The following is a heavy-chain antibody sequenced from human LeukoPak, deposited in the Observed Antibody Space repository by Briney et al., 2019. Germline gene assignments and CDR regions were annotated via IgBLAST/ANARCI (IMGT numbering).Heavy chain of an antibody. CDR3: AKDLGSDSSSSHYYYGMDV. J-gene: IGHJ6*02. V-gene: IGHV3-23*01. D-gene: IGHD6-13*01. CDR1: GFTFSSYA. CDR2: ISGSGGST. Sequence: GGSLRLSCAASGFTFSSYAMSWVRQAPGMGLEWVSAISGSGGSTYYADSVKGRFTISRDNSKNTLYLQMNSLRAEDTAVYYCAKDLGSDSSSSHYYYGMDVWGQGTTVTVSS.